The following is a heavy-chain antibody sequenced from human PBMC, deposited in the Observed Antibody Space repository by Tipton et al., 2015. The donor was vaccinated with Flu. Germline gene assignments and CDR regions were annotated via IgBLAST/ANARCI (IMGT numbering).Heavy chain of an antibody. Sequence: SSGGYCWSWIRQHPGKGLEWVANIKQDESERYYVDSVKGRFTISRDNAKNSLFLQMSSLRAEDTAVYYCVRKGFGDYWGQGILVTVSS. CDR3: VRKGFGDY. J-gene: IGHJ4*02. CDR1: SSGGYC. V-gene: IGHV3-7*01. D-gene: IGHD3-10*01. CDR2: IKQDESER.